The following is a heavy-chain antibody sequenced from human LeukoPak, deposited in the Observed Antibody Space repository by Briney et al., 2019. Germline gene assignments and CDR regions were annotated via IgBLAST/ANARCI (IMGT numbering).Heavy chain of an antibody. D-gene: IGHD1-26*01. CDR1: GGTFSSYA. V-gene: IGHV1-69*05. CDR2: IIPIFGTA. CDR3: ARDSGSYEYYFDY. Sequence: SVKVSCKASGGTFSSYAISWVRQAPGQGLEWMGGIIPIFGTANYAQKFQGRVTITTDESTSTAYMELSSLRSDDTAVYYCARDSGSYEYYFDYWGQGTLVTVSS. J-gene: IGHJ4*02.